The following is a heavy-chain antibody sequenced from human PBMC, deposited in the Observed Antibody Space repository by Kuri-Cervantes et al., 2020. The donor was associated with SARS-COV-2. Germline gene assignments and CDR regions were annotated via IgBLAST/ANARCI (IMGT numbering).Heavy chain of an antibody. CDR1: GGSFSDYA. J-gene: IGHJ4*02. Sequence: GSLRLSCAVYGGSFSDYAWTWIRQTPEKGLEWIGQINHGGSTSYNPSLKSRVTISVDTSKKQFSLKLTSVIVADTAVYYCARGSPGYWGQGTLVTVSS. CDR3: ARGSPGY. CDR2: INHGGST. V-gene: IGHV4-34*01.